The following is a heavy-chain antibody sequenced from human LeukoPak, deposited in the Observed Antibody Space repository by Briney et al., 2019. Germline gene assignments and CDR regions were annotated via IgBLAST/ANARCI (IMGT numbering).Heavy chain of an antibody. J-gene: IGHJ6*02. Sequence: GGSVRLSCRTCGFTLSRYAVIWVRGSRGKALEGVSGISYRGGRSLYADSVKGRFTISRDNSEHTVYVHIQTLRAEDGGVLYCAKDEGRVGQRVDGMVVRGHGTKVTVSS. CDR1: GFTLSRYA. V-gene: IGHV3-23*01. CDR3: AKDEGRVGQRVDGMVV. D-gene: IGHD1/OR15-1a*01. CDR2: ISYRGGRS.